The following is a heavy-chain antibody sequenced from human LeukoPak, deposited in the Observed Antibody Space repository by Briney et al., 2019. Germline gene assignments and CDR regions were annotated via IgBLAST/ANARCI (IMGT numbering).Heavy chain of an antibody. V-gene: IGHV4-34*01. CDR1: GGSFTDYY. D-gene: IGHD2-15*01. CDR2: NDHSGTT. J-gene: IGHJ6*03. CDR3: ARSVEGYCSGGSCYSYYYYMDV. Sequence: SETLSLTCAVYGGSFTDYYWTWIRQPPGKGLEWIGENDHSGTTKYNPSLKSRVTISIDTSKNQFSLKLSSVTAADTAVYYCARSVEGYCSGGSCYSYYYYMDVWGKGTTVTVSS.